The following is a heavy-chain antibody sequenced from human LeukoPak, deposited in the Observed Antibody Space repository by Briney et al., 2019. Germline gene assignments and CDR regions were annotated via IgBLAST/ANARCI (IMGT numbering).Heavy chain of an antibody. D-gene: IGHD1-26*01. Sequence: GGSLRLSFAAPGFTFSSYAMSWVRQAPGKGLKWVSAISGSGGSTYYADSVKGRFTISRDNSKNTLYLQMNSLRAEDTAVYYCAKDRELLSDYWGQGTLVTVAS. V-gene: IGHV3-23*01. CDR3: AKDRELLSDY. CDR2: ISGSGGST. J-gene: IGHJ4*02. CDR1: GFTFSSYA.